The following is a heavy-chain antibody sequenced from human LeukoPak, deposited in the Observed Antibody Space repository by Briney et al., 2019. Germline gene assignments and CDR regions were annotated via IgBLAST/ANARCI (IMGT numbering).Heavy chain of an antibody. CDR2: INPSGGST. Sequence: ASVKVSCKASGYTFTSYYMHWVRQAPGQGLEWMGIINPSGGSTSYAQKFQGRVAMTRDTSISTAYMELSRLRSDDTAVYYCAIILEAFDIWGQGTMVTVSS. CDR3: AIILEAFDI. D-gene: IGHD2-15*01. V-gene: IGHV1-46*01. J-gene: IGHJ3*02. CDR1: GYTFTSYY.